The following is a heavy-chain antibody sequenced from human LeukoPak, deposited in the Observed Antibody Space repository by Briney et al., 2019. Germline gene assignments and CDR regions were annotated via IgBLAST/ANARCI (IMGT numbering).Heavy chain of an antibody. CDR3: ARDLQFGPPLA. CDR2: IYYSGST. J-gene: IGHJ4*02. Sequence: PSETLSLTCTVSGGSISSGGYYWSWIRQPPGKGLEWIGYIYYSGSTNYNPSLESRVTISVDTSKNQFSLRLTSVTAADTAVYYCARDLQFGPPLAWGQEPWSPSPQ. D-gene: IGHD3-10*01. V-gene: IGHV4-61*08. CDR1: GGSISSGGYY.